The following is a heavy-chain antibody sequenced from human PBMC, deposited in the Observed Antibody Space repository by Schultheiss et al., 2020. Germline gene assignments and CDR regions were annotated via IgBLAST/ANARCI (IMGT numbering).Heavy chain of an antibody. CDR2: INHSGST. CDR1: GGSFSGYY. Sequence: SETLSLTCAVYGGSFSGYYWSWIRQPPGKGLEWIGEINHSGSTNYNPSLKSRVTISVDTSKNQFSLKLSSVTAADTAVYYCARDAYCSSTSCSQYYYYYYKDVWGKGTTVTVSS. J-gene: IGHJ6*03. V-gene: IGHV4-34*01. D-gene: IGHD2-2*01. CDR3: ARDAYCSSTSCSQYYYYYYKDV.